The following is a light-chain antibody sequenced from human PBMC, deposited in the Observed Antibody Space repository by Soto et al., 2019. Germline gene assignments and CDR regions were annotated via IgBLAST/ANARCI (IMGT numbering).Light chain of an antibody. J-gene: IGKJ4*01. Sequence: EIVLAQSPGTLSLARGERATLSCRASQRVYLAWYQQKPGQAPRLLIYDASKRATGIPARFSGSGSGTDFTLTISSLEPEDFAVYYCQQRSNWLFGGGTKVDIK. CDR1: QRVY. V-gene: IGKV3-11*01. CDR2: DAS. CDR3: QQRSNWL.